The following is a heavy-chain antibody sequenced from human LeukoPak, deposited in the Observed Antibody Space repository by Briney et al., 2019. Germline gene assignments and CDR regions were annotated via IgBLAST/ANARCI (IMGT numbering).Heavy chain of an antibody. Sequence: SETLSLTCTVSGGSISPYYWSWIRQPPGKGLEYIGYISYTGSTNYNPSLKSRVTMSVDTSKNQFSLKLSSVTAADTAVYYCARDHSSSWYGYTTNWFDPWGQGTLVTVSS. J-gene: IGHJ5*02. V-gene: IGHV4-59*12. CDR3: ARDHSSSWYGYTTNWFDP. CDR2: ISYTGST. D-gene: IGHD6-13*01. CDR1: GGSISPYY.